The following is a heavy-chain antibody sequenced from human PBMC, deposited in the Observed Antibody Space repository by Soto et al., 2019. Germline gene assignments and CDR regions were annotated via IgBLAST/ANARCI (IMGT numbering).Heavy chain of an antibody. J-gene: IGHJ4*02. CDR2: TYYRSKWYN. D-gene: IGHD4-17*01. CDR3: ARVMGAGYGEFDY. Sequence: HSQTLSLTCAISGDSVSSYSAASNWIRQSPSRGLEWLGRTYYRSKWYNDYAVSVKSRITINPDTSKNQFSLQLNSVTPEDTAVYYCARVMGAGYGEFDYWGQGTLVTVSS. V-gene: IGHV6-1*01. CDR1: GDSVSSYSAA.